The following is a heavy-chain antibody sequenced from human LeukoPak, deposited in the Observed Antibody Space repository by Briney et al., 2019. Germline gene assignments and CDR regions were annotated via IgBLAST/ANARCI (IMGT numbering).Heavy chain of an antibody. D-gene: IGHD3-9*01. CDR2: INHSGST. Sequence: SETLSLTCAVYGVSFSGYYWSWIRQPPGKGLEWIGEINHSGSTNYNPSLKSRVTISVDTSKNQFSLKLSSVTAADTAVYYCARGVSRYFDWLPNYGMDVWGKGTTVTVSS. J-gene: IGHJ6*04. V-gene: IGHV4-34*01. CDR1: GVSFSGYY. CDR3: ARGVSRYFDWLPNYGMDV.